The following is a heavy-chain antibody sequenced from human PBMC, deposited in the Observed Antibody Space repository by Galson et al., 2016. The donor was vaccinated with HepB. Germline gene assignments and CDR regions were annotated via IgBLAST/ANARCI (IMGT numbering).Heavy chain of an antibody. CDR1: GFTFSRYE. Sequence: SLRLSCAASGFTFSRYEMNWVRQAPGKGLEWVAYISSSSSYIYYADSVKGRFSISRDNAKKSLYLQMNSLRAEDTAVYYCARAPIEVEGMRHYDYGMDVWGQGTTVTVSS. CDR3: ARAPIEVEGMRHYDYGMDV. V-gene: IGHV3-21*01. J-gene: IGHJ6*02. D-gene: IGHD6-19*01. CDR2: ISSSSSYI.